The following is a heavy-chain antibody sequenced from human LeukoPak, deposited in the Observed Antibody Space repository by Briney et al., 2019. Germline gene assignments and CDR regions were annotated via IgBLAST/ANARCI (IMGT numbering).Heavy chain of an antibody. CDR1: GFTSSYHS. Sequence: WGSLNPACATSGFTSSYHSMNWVRQAPGKGLEWISYIHSSSNYIFYAAYVKGRFTVSRDNVRNSLYLQMNSLRAEDTAMYYCAREYNSRATFDYWGQGRLLTVSS. CDR3: AREYNSRATFDY. V-gene: IGHV3-21*05. CDR2: IHSSSNYI. J-gene: IGHJ4*02. D-gene: IGHD1-20*01.